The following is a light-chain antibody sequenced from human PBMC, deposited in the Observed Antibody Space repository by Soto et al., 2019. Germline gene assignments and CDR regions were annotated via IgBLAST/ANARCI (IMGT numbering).Light chain of an antibody. CDR1: TSDVGGYDY. CDR3: CSYAGDFYV. V-gene: IGLV2-11*01. J-gene: IGLJ1*01. CDR2: DVS. Sequence: QSVLTQPRSVSGSPGQSVAISCTGTTSDVGGYDYVSWHQQRPGKAPELIILDVSKRPSGVPDRFSGSKSGNTASLTITGLQAEDEADYFCCSYAGDFYVFGSGTKVTVL.